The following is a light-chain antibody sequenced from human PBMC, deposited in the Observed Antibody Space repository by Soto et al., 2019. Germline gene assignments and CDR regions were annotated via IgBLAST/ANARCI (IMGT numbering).Light chain of an antibody. V-gene: IGKV3-20*01. CDR3: QQYGSSSWT. J-gene: IGKJ1*01. CDR2: GAS. Sequence: EIVLTQSPGTLSLSPGERATLSCRASQSVSSDHLAWYQQKPGQAPRLLIYGASSRATGIPDRFSGSGSGTDFTLTISRLEPEDFAVYYCQQYGSSSWTFGQGTKVEIK. CDR1: QSVSSDH.